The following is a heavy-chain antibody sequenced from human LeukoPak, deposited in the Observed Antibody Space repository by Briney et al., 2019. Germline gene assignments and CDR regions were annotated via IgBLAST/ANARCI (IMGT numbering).Heavy chain of an antibody. CDR1: GFTFSGYA. J-gene: IGHJ4*02. Sequence: GGSLRLSCAASGFTFSGYAMHWVRQAPGWGLEWVAVISYDGSNKRYADSVKGRFTISGDNSKTTLYLQMNSLRAEDTAVYYCATPGGYGDYAPFDYWGQGTLVTVSS. D-gene: IGHD4-17*01. V-gene: IGHV3-30*04. CDR3: ATPGGYGDYAPFDY. CDR2: ISYDGSNK.